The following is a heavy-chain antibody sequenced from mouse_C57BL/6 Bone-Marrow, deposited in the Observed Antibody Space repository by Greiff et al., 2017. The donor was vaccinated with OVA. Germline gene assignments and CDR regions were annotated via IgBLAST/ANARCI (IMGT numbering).Heavy chain of an antibody. CDR2: ISSGGSYT. Sequence: EVMLVESGGDLVKPGGSLKLSCAASGFTFSSYGMSWVRQTPDKRLEWVATISSGGSYTYYPDSVKGRFTISRDNAKNTMYLHMSSLKSEDTAMYDCARGCLYYFDYWGQGTTLTVSS. CDR3: ARGCLYYFDY. CDR1: GFTFSSYG. V-gene: IGHV5-6*01. J-gene: IGHJ2*01.